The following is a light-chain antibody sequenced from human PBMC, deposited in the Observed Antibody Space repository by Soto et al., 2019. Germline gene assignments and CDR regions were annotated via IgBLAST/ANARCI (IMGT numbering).Light chain of an antibody. CDR2: EVN. J-gene: IGLJ1*01. Sequence: QSALTQPASVSGSPGQSITISCTWKSSDVGGYNFVSWLQQHPGKAPKLMIYEVNERPSGVSNRFSGSKSGNTASLTISGLQAEDEADYYCSSYTSSNTHVFGTGTKVTVL. CDR3: SSYTSSNTHV. CDR1: SSDVGGYNF. V-gene: IGLV2-14*01.